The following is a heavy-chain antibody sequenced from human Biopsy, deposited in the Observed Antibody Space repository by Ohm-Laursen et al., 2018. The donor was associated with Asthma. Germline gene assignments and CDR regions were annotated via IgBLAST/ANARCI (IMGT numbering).Heavy chain of an antibody. CDR3: AKAERCFDRYWFDP. CDR2: ISGSGGST. CDR1: GFTFSSYA. J-gene: IGHJ5*02. D-gene: IGHD3-9*01. Sequence: SLRLSCTASGFTFSSYAMSWVRQAPGKGLEWVSAISGSGGSTYYADSVKGRFTISRDNSKNTLYLQMNSLRAEDTAVYYCAKAERCFDRYWFDPWGQGTLVTVSS. V-gene: IGHV3-23*01.